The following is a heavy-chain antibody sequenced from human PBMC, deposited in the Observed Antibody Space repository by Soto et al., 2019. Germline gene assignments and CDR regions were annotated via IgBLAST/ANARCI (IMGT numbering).Heavy chain of an antibody. D-gene: IGHD3-22*01. J-gene: IGHJ6*02. CDR3: ARVYSSYDSRGYRPSDGMDV. CDR1: GGSISSGGYY. Sequence: SETLSLTCTVSGGSISSGGYYWIWIRQHPGKGLEWIGYIYYSGSTYYNPSPKSRVTISVDTSKNHFSLKLSSVTAADTAVYYCARVYSSYDSRGYRPSDGMDVWGQGTTVTVSS. V-gene: IGHV4-31*03. CDR2: IYYSGST.